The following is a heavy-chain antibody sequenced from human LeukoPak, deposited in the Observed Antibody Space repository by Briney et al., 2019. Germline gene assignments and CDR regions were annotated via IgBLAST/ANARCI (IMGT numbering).Heavy chain of an antibody. V-gene: IGHV3-23*01. Sequence: ETGGSLRLSCAASGFTFSSYAMSWVPQAPGKGLEWVSAISGSGGSTYYADSVKGRFTISRDNSKNTLYLQMNSLRAEDTAVYYCAKLAIGQNWFDPWGQGTLVTVSS. J-gene: IGHJ5*02. CDR1: GFTFSSYA. CDR3: AKLAIGQNWFDP. D-gene: IGHD2-2*03. CDR2: ISGSGGST.